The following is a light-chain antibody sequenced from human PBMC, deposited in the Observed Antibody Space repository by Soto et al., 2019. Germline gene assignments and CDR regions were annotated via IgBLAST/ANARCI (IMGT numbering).Light chain of an antibody. V-gene: IGKV3-15*01. J-gene: IGKJ2*01. CDR2: GAS. CDR1: QSVSSN. Sequence: EIVMTQSPVTLSVSPGERATLSCRASQSVSSNLAWYQQKPGQAPRLLIYGASTRATGIPARFSGSGSGTEFTLTISSLQSEDIGLYYCQQYNNWPPNYTFGQGTKLEIK. CDR3: QQYNNWPPNYT.